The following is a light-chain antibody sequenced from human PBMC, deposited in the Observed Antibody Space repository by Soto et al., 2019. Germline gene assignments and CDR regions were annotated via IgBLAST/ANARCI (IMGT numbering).Light chain of an antibody. CDR1: QSVSSN. CDR2: GAS. CDR3: QQYNNWPLT. V-gene: IGKV3-15*01. Sequence: EIVMTQTPATLSVSPGERATLSCRASQSVSSNLAWYQQKPSQAPRLLIYGASTRATGISARFSGSGSGTEFTVTISSLQSEDFAVYYCQQYNNWPLTFGGGTKVDIK. J-gene: IGKJ4*01.